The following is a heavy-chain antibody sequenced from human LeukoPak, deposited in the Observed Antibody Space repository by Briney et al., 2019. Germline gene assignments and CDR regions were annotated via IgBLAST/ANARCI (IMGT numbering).Heavy chain of an antibody. D-gene: IGHD3-22*01. CDR2: IYYSGST. V-gene: IGHV4-59*08. J-gene: IGHJ3*02. Sequence: SETLSLTCTVSGGSISSYYWSWIRQPPGKGLEWIGYIYYSGSTNYNPSLKSRADTSVDTSKNQFSRKLNSVTGADTAVYYCAVKYYQDSSGYLRGFDIWGQGTMVTVSS. CDR1: GGSISSYY. CDR3: AVKYYQDSSGYLRGFDI.